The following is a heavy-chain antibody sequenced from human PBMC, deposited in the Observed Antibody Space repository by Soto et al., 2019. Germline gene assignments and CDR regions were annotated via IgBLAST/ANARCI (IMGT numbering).Heavy chain of an antibody. CDR1: GFTFSSYA. V-gene: IGHV3-64D*06. Sequence: GGSLRLSCSASGFTFSSYAMHWVRQAPGKGLEYASGISSNGGTTYYVDSVKGRFIISRDNSKDTLYLQMTSLKTEDTAVYYCVKDPGAVTGDEYFQHWGLGTLVTVSS. CDR2: ISSNGGTT. D-gene: IGHD6-19*01. J-gene: IGHJ1*01. CDR3: VKDPGAVTGDEYFQH.